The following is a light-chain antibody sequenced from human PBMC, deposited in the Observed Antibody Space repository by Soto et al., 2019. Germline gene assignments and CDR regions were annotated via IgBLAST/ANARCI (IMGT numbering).Light chain of an antibody. V-gene: IGKV1-39*01. CDR3: QQSYSIPRLT. CDR1: QGISND. Sequence: IQLTQSPSSLSASVGDRVTISCRASQGISNDLAWYQQKPGRAPKLLIFSASNLQSGVPSRFSGSGSVTDFTLTISSLQSEDFATYYCQQSYSIPRLTFGPGTKVDIK. CDR2: SAS. J-gene: IGKJ3*01.